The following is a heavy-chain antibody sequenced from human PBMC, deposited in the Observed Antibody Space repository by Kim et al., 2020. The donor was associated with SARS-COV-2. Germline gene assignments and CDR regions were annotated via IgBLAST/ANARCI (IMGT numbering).Heavy chain of an antibody. V-gene: IGHV3-15*01. CDR3: TTAPARHYYDSSGYYFPPSLWQTFDY. J-gene: IGHJ4*02. Sequence: GGSLRLSCAASGFTFSNAWMSWVRQAPGKGLEWVGRIKSKTDGGTTDYAAPVKGRFTISRDDSKNTLYLQMNSLKTEDTAVYYCTTAPARHYYDSSGYYFPPSLWQTFDYWGQGTLVTVSS. CDR1: GFTFSNAW. CDR2: IKSKTDGGTT. D-gene: IGHD3-22*01.